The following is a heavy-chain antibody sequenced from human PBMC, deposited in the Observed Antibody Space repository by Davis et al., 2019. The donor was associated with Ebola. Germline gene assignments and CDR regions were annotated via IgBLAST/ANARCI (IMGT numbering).Heavy chain of an antibody. CDR2: ISGSGGDP. V-gene: IGHV3-23*01. D-gene: IGHD4-17*01. CDR1: GFTFSTYA. Sequence: PGGSLRLSCAGSGFTFSTYAMTWVRQAPGKGLEWVSRISGSGGDPHYADSVRGRFTISRDNPKNTLYLQMNSLRAEDTAVYYCARGSTTVTTPLEYWGQGTLVTVSS. CDR3: ARGSTTVTTPLEY. J-gene: IGHJ4*02.